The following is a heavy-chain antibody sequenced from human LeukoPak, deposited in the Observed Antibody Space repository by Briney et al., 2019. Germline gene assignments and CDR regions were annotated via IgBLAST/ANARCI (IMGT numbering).Heavy chain of an antibody. J-gene: IGHJ4*02. Sequence: GESLKISCKGSGYSFTNQWIGWVRQMPGKGLEWMGIIYPGDSDTKYSPSFQGQVTISADKSISTAYLQWSSLKASDTAMYYCATLRSGYYYDYFDYWGQGTLVTVSS. CDR2: IYPGDSDT. D-gene: IGHD3-22*01. CDR3: ATLRSGYYYDYFDY. CDR1: GYSFTNQW. V-gene: IGHV5-51*01.